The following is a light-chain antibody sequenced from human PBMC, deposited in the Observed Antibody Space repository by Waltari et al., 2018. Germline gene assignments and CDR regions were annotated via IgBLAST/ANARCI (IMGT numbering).Light chain of an antibody. Sequence: QSVLTPPPSVSGAPGQRVTISCTGSSSNIGAGYDVHWSQQLPGTAPKLLIYGNSNRPSGVPDRFSGSKSGTSASLAITGLQAEDEADYYCQSYDSSLSGSGVFGGGTKLTVL. CDR3: QSYDSSLSGSGV. CDR1: SSNIGAGYD. V-gene: IGLV1-40*01. CDR2: GNS. J-gene: IGLJ3*02.